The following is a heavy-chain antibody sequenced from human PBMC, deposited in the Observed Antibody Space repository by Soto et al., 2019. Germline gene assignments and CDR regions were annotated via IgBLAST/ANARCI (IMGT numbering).Heavy chain of an antibody. CDR1: GGSFSGYY. CDR3: ARGLNSKRYYYYYYMDV. Sequence: PSETLSLTCAVYGGSFSGYYWSWIRQPPGKGLEWIGEINHSGSTNYNPSLKSRVTISVDTSKNQFSLKLSSVAAADTAVYYCARGLNSKRYYYYYYMDVWGKGTTVT. V-gene: IGHV4-34*01. J-gene: IGHJ6*03. D-gene: IGHD4-4*01. CDR2: INHSGST.